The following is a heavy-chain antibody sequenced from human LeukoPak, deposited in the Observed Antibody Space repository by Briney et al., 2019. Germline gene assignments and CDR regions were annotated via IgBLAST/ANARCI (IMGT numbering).Heavy chain of an antibody. Sequence: PSETLSLTCTVSGGSISSYYWSWIRQPPGKGLEWIGYIYYSGSTYYNPSLKSRVTISVDRSKNQFSLKLSSVTAADTAVYYCATRADYYGSGSYYFDYWGQGTLVTVSS. CDR1: GGSISSYY. CDR2: IYYSGST. J-gene: IGHJ4*02. D-gene: IGHD3-10*01. V-gene: IGHV4-59*12. CDR3: ATRADYYGSGSYYFDY.